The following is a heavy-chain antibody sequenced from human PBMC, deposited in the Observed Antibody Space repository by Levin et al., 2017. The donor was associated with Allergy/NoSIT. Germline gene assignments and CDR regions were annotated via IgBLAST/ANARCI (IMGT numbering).Heavy chain of an antibody. J-gene: IGHJ4*02. CDR2: IYSGGST. Sequence: LSLTCAASGFTVSSNYMSWVRQAPGKGLEWVSVIYSGGSTYYADSVKGRFTISRDNSKNTLYLQMNSLRAEDTAVYYCARGRGYSSGWYYFDYWGQGTLVTVSS. CDR1: GFTVSSNY. D-gene: IGHD6-19*01. CDR3: ARGRGYSSGWYYFDY. V-gene: IGHV3-53*01.